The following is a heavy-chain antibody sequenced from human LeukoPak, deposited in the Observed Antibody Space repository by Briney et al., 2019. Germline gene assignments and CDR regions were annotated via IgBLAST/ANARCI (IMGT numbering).Heavy chain of an antibody. V-gene: IGHV3-66*04. CDR3: ASQRGRSSGWFDY. CDR2: IYSGGST. CDR1: GFTVSSNY. J-gene: IGHJ4*02. Sequence: GGSLRLSCAASGFTVSSNYMSWVRQAPGKGLEWVSAIYSGGSTYYADSVEGRFTISRDNSENTLFLQMDSLRVDDTAVYYCASQRGRSSGWFDYWGQGTLVTVSS. D-gene: IGHD6-19*01.